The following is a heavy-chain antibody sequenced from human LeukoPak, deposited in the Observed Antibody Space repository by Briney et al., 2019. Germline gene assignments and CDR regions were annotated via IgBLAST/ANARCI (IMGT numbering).Heavy chain of an antibody. D-gene: IGHD5-18*01. CDR1: GYTFTTYA. CDR2: ISAYYGNT. J-gene: IGHJ4*02. CDR3: ARDPNAMVTSLFDY. Sequence: SVKVSCKASGYTFTTYAISWVRQAPGQGLEWMGWISAYYGNTTYAQKFQGRVTMTTDTSTSTAYMELRSLRSDDTAVYYCARDPNAMVTSLFDYWGQGTLVTVSS. V-gene: IGHV1-18*01.